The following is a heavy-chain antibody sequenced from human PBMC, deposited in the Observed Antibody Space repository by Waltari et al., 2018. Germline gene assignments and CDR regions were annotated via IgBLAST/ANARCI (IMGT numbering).Heavy chain of an antibody. Sequence: EVQLVEAGGGMVQTGGYLRVYWGTSGYNCETYSMSWARQSPGKGLGLVANISEDVRHDHYLDSVNGRFTISRDNAKSSVYLHISSLRAEDTAVYYCVTYPVIGGYWYMDVWGKGITVTVAS. V-gene: IGHV3-7*01. D-gene: IGHD2-15*01. J-gene: IGHJ6*03. CDR1: GYNCETYS. CDR2: ISEDVRHD. CDR3: VTYPVIGGYWYMDV.